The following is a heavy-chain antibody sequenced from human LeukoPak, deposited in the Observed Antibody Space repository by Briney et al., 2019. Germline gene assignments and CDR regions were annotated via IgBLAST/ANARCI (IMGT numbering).Heavy chain of an antibody. V-gene: IGHV3-7*01. CDR2: IKLDGSEK. Sequence: GGSLRLSCAASGFTFSGFWMSWVRQAPGKGPEWVANIKLDGSEKYYVDAVKGRFTISRDNAKNSLYLQMNSLRAEDAAVYHCARGGWCPDNWGQGTLVTVSS. D-gene: IGHD6-19*01. CDR1: GFTFSGFW. J-gene: IGHJ4*02. CDR3: ARGGWCPDN.